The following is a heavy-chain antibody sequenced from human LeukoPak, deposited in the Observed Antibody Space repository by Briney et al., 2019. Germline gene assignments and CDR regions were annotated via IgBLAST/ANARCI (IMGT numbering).Heavy chain of an antibody. CDR1: GYTFTSYG. CDR3: ARDPGYSSGWTHSYYGMDV. CDR2: ISTYNGNT. Sequence: ASVTVSCTASGYTFTSYGISWVRQAPGQGLQWMGWISTYNGNTNYAQKLQGRVTMTTDTSTGTAYMELRSLRSDDTAVYYCARDPGYSSGWTHSYYGMDVWGQGTTVTVSS. V-gene: IGHV1-18*01. J-gene: IGHJ6*02. D-gene: IGHD6-19*01.